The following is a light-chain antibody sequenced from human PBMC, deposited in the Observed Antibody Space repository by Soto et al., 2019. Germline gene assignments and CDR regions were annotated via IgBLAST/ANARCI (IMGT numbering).Light chain of an antibody. CDR1: HSDIGAGYG. V-gene: IGLV1-40*01. Sequence: QTVVTQPPSVTGAPGQRVTISCTGSHSDIGAGYGVHWYQQFPHSAPKLLIYDTTNRPSGVPDRFSGSRSGTSASLAITGLQTGDEADYYCGTWDSSLNGYVVFGGGTKLTVL. CDR3: GTWDSSLNGYVV. CDR2: DTT. J-gene: IGLJ2*01.